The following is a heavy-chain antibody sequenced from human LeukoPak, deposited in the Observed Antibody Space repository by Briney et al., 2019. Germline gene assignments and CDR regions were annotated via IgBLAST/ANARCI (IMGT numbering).Heavy chain of an antibody. D-gene: IGHD3-10*01. CDR1: GYTFTGYY. Sequence: ASVKVSCKASGYTFTGYYMHWVRQAPGQGLEWMGWINPNSGGAIYAQKFQGRVTMTEDTSTDTAYMELSSLRSEDTAVYYCATDRRITMVRGVIIMGPFFDYWGQGTLVTVSS. CDR2: INPNSGGA. J-gene: IGHJ4*02. CDR3: ATDRRITMVRGVIIMGPFFDY. V-gene: IGHV1-2*02.